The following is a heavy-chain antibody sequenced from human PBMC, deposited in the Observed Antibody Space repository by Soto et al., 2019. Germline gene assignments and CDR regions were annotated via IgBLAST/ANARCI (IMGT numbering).Heavy chain of an antibody. V-gene: IGHV1-69*13. J-gene: IGHJ6*02. CDR1: GGTFSSYV. D-gene: IGHD4-17*01. CDR2: IIPIFGTA. CDR3: ARGRVTTYGIPDLVYYYYGMDV. Sequence: SVKVSCKASGGTFSSYVISWVRQAPGQGLEWMGGIIPIFGTANYAQKFQGRVTITADESTSTAYMELSSLRSEDTAVYYCARGRVTTYGIPDLVYYYYGMDVWGQGTTVTVSS.